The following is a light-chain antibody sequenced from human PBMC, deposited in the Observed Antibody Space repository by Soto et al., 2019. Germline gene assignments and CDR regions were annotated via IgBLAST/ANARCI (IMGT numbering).Light chain of an antibody. Sequence: QSVLTQPPSVSGAPRQRVTISCTGRSSNIGAGYDVNWYQQLPGTTPKLLIYGNSNRPSGVPDRFSGSKSGTSASLAITGLQAEDEADYYCQSYDSSLVVFGGGTKLTVL. CDR2: GNS. CDR1: SSNIGAGYD. J-gene: IGLJ2*01. V-gene: IGLV1-40*01. CDR3: QSYDSSLVV.